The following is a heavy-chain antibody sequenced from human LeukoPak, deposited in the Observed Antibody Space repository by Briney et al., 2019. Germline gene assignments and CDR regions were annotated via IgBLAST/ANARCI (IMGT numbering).Heavy chain of an antibody. CDR1: GFTFSSYW. J-gene: IGHJ4*02. CDR3: AKEGFDS. CDR2: IRNDGSST. V-gene: IGHV3-74*01. Sequence: GGSLRLSCAASGFTFSSYWMHWVRQAPGKGLVWVSRIRNDGSSTSYADSVKGRFTISRDNSKNTLYLQMNSLRAEDTAVYYCAKEGFDSWGQGTLVTVSS.